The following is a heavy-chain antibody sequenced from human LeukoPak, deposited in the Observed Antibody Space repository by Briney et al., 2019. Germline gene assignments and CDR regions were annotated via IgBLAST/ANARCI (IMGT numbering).Heavy chain of an antibody. CDR2: IKQDGSEK. V-gene: IGHV3-7*01. Sequence: GGSLRLSCAASGFTFSSDWMSWVRQAPGKGLEWVANIKQDGSEKYYVDSVKGRFTISRDNAKNSLYLQMNSLRAEDTAVYYCAREGVRYFDYLDYWGQGTLVTVSS. CDR3: AREGVRYFDYLDY. J-gene: IGHJ4*02. CDR1: GFTFSSDW. D-gene: IGHD3-9*01.